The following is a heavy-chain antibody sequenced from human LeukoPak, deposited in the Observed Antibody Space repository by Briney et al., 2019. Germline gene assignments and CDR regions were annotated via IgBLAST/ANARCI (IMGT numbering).Heavy chain of an antibody. J-gene: IGHJ4*02. CDR3: ARVTYGDYGLIDY. CDR1: GGSISSSSYY. CDR2: IYYSGST. Sequence: SETLSLTCTVSGGSISSSSYYWGWIRQPPGKGLEWIGSIYYSGSTYYNPSLKSRVTISVDTSKNQFSLKLSSVTAADTAVYYCARVTYGDYGLIDYWGQGTLVTVSS. V-gene: IGHV4-39*07. D-gene: IGHD4-17*01.